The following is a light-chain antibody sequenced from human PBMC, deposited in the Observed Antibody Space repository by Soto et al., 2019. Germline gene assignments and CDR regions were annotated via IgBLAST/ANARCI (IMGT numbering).Light chain of an antibody. CDR3: QQYNNWPPWT. J-gene: IGKJ1*01. CDR2: GAS. CDR1: QSVSSN. Sequence: EIVMTQSPATLSVSPGERVTLSCRASQSVSSNLAWYQQKPGQAPRLLIYGASTRVTDIPARFSGSGSGTEFTLTISSLQSEAFAVYYCQQYNNWPPWTFGQGTKVEIK. V-gene: IGKV3-15*01.